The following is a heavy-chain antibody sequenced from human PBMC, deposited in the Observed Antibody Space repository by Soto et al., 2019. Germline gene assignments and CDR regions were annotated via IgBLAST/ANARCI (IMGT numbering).Heavy chain of an antibody. D-gene: IGHD5-12*01. V-gene: IGHV1-8*01. J-gene: IGHJ4*02. CDR3: AGSEWLRAPEGY. CDR1: GYTFTSYD. CDR2: MNPNSGNT. Sequence: ASVKVSCKASGYTFTSYDINWVRQATGQGLEWRGWMNPNSGNTGYAQKFQGRVTMTRNTSISTAYMELGSLRSEDTAVYYCAGSEWLRAPEGYWGQGTLVTVSS.